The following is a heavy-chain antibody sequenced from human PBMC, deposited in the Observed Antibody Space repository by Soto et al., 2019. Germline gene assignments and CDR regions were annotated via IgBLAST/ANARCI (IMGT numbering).Heavy chain of an antibody. CDR1: GGSFSGYY. Sequence: SETLSLTCAVYGGSFSGYYWSWIRQPPGKGLEWIGEINHSGSTNYNPSLKSRVTISVDTSKNQFSLKLSSVTAADTAVYYCARGLNYDFWSGYYSGGWFDPWGQGTLVTAPQ. D-gene: IGHD3-3*01. CDR3: ARGLNYDFWSGYYSGGWFDP. CDR2: INHSGST. V-gene: IGHV4-34*01. J-gene: IGHJ5*02.